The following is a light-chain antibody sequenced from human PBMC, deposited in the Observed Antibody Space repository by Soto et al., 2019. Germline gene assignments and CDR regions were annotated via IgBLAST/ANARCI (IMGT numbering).Light chain of an antibody. Sequence: DIVMTQSPDSLAVSLGERATINCKSSQSVLYSSNNKNYLAWYQQKPGQPPKLLIYWASTRESGVPDRFSGSGSGTDFTLTISSLQAEDAAVYYCQQYDSTPPTFGQGTKVEIK. CDR1: QSVLYSSNNKNY. J-gene: IGKJ1*01. CDR3: QQYDSTPPT. CDR2: WAS. V-gene: IGKV4-1*01.